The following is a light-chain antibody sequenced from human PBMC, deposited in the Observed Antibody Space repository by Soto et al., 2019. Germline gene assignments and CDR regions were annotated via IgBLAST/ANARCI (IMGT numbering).Light chain of an antibody. Sequence: DIHMTQSPSSVYASLGDRVTITFRASQGISSWLAWYQQKPGKAPKLLIYAASSLQSGVPSRFSGSGSGTDFTLTISGLQSEDFATYYCQQSFSTPTFGQGTRLEI. V-gene: IGKV1-12*01. CDR2: AAS. CDR3: QQSFSTPT. J-gene: IGKJ5*01. CDR1: QGISSW.